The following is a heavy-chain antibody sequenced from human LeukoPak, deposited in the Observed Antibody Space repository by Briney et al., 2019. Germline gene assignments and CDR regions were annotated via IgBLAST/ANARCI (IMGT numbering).Heavy chain of an antibody. V-gene: IGHV3-74*01. CDR3: ARDHYCSSTSCYVSDY. CDR2: INSDGSST. D-gene: IGHD2-2*01. Sequence: GGSLRLSCAASGFTFSSYWMHWVRQAPGKGLVWVSRINSDGSSTSYADSVKGRFTISRDNARNTLYLQLNSLRAEDTAVYYCARDHYCSSTSCYVSDYWGQGTLVTVS. J-gene: IGHJ4*02. CDR1: GFTFSSYW.